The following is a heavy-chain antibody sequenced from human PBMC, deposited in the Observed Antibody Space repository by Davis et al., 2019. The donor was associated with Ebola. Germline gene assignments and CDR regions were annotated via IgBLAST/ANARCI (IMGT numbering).Heavy chain of an antibody. V-gene: IGHV1-69*13. CDR3: ARGSSGFNWFDP. J-gene: IGHJ5*02. D-gene: IGHD6-19*01. CDR2: IIPIFGTA. Sequence: SVKVSCKASGYTFTGYYMHWVRQAPGQGLEWMGGIIPIFGTANYAQKFQGRVTITADESTSTAYMELSSLRSEDTAVYYCARGSSGFNWFDPWGQGTLVTVSS. CDR1: GYTFTGYY.